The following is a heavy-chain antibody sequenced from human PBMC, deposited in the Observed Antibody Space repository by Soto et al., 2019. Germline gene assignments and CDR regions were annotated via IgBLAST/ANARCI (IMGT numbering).Heavy chain of an antibody. D-gene: IGHD4-17*01. CDR2: ISYDGSNK. V-gene: IGHV3-30-3*01. CDR3: AREIMTTVTLSQFDY. Sequence: PGGSLRLSCAASGFTFSSYAMHWVRQAPGKGLEWVAVISYDGSNKYYADPVKGRFTISRDNSKNTLYLQMNSLRAEDTAVYYCAREIMTTVTLSQFDYWGQGTLVTVSS. J-gene: IGHJ4*02. CDR1: GFTFSSYA.